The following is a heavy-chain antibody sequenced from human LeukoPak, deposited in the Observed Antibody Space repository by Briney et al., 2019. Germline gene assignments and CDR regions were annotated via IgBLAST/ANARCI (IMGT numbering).Heavy chain of an antibody. V-gene: IGHV3-30*02. CDR1: AFTFSNYG. J-gene: IGHJ4*02. D-gene: IGHD3-10*01. Sequence: GGSLRLSCAASAFTFSNYGMHWVRQAPGKGLEWVAFIRYDGSNKYYADSVKGRFTISRDNSKNTLYLQMNSLRAEDTAVYYCAKGGSGNYYTWGQGTLVTVSS. CDR3: AKGGSGNYYT. CDR2: IRYDGSNK.